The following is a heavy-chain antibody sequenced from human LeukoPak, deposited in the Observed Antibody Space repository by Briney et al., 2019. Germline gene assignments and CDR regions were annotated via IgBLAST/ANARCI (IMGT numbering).Heavy chain of an antibody. CDR1: GGSISNSSYY. CDR2: IYYSGST. J-gene: IGHJ4*02. D-gene: IGHD6-13*01. CDR3: ARLDSSSWF. Sequence: SETLSLTCTVSGGSISNSSYYWGWIRQPPGKGLEWIGSIYYSGSTYYNPSLKSRVTISVDTSKNQFSLKLSSVTAADTAVYYCARLDSSSWFWGQGTLVTASS. V-gene: IGHV4-39*01.